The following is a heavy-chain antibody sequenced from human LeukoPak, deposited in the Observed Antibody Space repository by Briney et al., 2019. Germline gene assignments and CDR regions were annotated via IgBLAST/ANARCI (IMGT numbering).Heavy chain of an antibody. D-gene: IGHD3-3*01. Sequence: QSGGSLRLSCAASGFTFSSYAMSWVRQAPGKGLEWVSAISGSGGSTYYADSVKGRFTISRDNSKNTLYLQMNTLRAEDTAVYYCAKDFAFGVGWAYFYWGQGTLVTVSS. CDR2: ISGSGGST. CDR3: AKDFAFGVGWAYFY. V-gene: IGHV3-23*01. CDR1: GFTFSSYA. J-gene: IGHJ4*02.